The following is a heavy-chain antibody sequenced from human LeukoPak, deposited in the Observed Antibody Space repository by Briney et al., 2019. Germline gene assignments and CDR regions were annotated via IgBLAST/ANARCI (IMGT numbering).Heavy chain of an antibody. D-gene: IGHD5-12*01. J-gene: IGHJ6*02. CDR2: TYYRSKWYN. CDR1: GDSVSSNSAA. CDR3: ASQAFERGYSGPDSLYYYYGMDV. Sequence: SQTLSLTCAISGDSVSSNSAAWNWIRQSPSRGLEWLGRTYYRSKWYNDYAVSVKSRITINPDTSTNQFSLQLKSVTPEDTAVYYCASQAFERGYSGPDSLYYYYGMDVWGQGTTVTVSS. V-gene: IGHV6-1*01.